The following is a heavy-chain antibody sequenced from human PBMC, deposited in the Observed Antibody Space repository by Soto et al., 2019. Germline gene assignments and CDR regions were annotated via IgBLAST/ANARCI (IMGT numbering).Heavy chain of an antibody. CDR2: INHSGST. CDR3: ARHGGIVRDAFDI. D-gene: IGHD3-22*01. Sequence: SETLSLTCAVYGGSFSGYYWSWIRQPPGKGLEWIGEINHSGSTNYNPSLKSRVTISVDTSKNQFSLKLSSVTAADTAVYYCARHGGIVRDAFDIWGQGAMVTVSS. J-gene: IGHJ3*02. V-gene: IGHV4-34*01. CDR1: GGSFSGYY.